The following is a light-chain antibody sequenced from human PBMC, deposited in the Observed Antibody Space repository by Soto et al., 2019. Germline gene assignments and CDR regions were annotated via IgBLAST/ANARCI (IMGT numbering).Light chain of an antibody. CDR1: QSVSSSY. Sequence: EIVLTQSPGTLSLSPGERATLSCRASQSVSSSYLARYQPKPGQAPRLLIYGASSRATGIPDRFSGSGSGTDFTLTISRVEPEDFAVYYCQQYGSSPGTFGQGTKVEIK. J-gene: IGKJ1*01. CDR2: GAS. V-gene: IGKV3-20*01. CDR3: QQYGSSPGT.